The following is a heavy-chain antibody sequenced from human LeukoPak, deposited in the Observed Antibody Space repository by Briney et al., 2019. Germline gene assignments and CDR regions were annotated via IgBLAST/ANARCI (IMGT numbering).Heavy chain of an antibody. V-gene: IGHV1-3*01. J-gene: IGHJ4*02. CDR1: GYSFTDYA. D-gene: IGHD3-16*01. Sequence: ASVKVSRKASGYSFTDYAMHWVRQAPGQRLEWMGWIYAGDGHTKYSQKFQGRVTITRDTSASTAYMELSSLRSEDTAVYYCARDRAGDVDYWGQGTLVTVSS. CDR3: ARDRAGDVDY. CDR2: IYAGDGHT.